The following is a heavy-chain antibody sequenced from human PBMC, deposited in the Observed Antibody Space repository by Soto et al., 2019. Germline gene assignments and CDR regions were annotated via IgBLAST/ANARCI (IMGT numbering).Heavy chain of an antibody. CDR1: GFTFSSYA. V-gene: IGHV3-30-3*01. CDR3: ARDPRLPLDY. J-gene: IGHJ4*02. Sequence: AGGSLRLSCAASGFTFSSYAMHWVRQTPGKGLEWVAVISYDGGDKYYADSVKGRFTISRDNAKNSLYLQMNSLRAEDTAVYYCARDPRLPLDYWGQGTLVTVSS. D-gene: IGHD5-18*01. CDR2: ISYDGGDK.